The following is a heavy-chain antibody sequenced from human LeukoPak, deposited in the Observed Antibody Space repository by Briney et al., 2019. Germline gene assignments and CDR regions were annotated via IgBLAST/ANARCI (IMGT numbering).Heavy chain of an antibody. Sequence: SETLSLTCAVYGGSFSGYYWSWIRQPPGKGLEWIGGINHSGSTNYNPSLKSRVTISVDTSKNQFSLKLSSVTAADTAVYYCAGLGYCSSTSCPRTQYYYYGMDVWGQGTTVTVSS. CDR3: AGLGYCSSTSCPRTQYYYYGMDV. CDR2: INHSGST. CDR1: GGSFSGYY. J-gene: IGHJ6*02. V-gene: IGHV4-34*01. D-gene: IGHD2-2*01.